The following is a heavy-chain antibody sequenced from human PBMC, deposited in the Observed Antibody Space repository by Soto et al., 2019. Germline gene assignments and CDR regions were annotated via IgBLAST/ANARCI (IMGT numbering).Heavy chain of an antibody. CDR2: IIPIFGTA. Sequence: SVKVSCKASGGTFSSYAISWVRQAPGQGLEWMGGIIPIFGTANYAQKFQGRVTITADESTSTAYMELSSLRSGDTAVYYCARDQKSDYYDSSGYSSLDYWGQG. CDR3: ARDQKSDYYDSSGYSSLDY. J-gene: IGHJ4*02. CDR1: GGTFSSYA. D-gene: IGHD3-22*01. V-gene: IGHV1-69*13.